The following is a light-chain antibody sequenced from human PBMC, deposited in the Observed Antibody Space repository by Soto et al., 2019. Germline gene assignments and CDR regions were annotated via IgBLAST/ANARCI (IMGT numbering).Light chain of an antibody. CDR3: SSYAASNNLV. V-gene: IGLV2-8*01. CDR2: EVT. Sequence: QAVVTQPPSASGSPGQSVTISCTGTSSDVGGYNYVSWYQQHPGKAPKLMIYEVTKRPSGVPDRFSGSKSGNTASLTVSGLQAEDEADYYCSSYAASNNLVFGGGTKGTVL. J-gene: IGLJ3*02. CDR1: SSDVGGYNY.